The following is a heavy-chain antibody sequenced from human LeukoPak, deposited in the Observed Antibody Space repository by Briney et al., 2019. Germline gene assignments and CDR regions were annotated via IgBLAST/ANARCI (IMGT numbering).Heavy chain of an antibody. J-gene: IGHJ5*02. CDR1: GGSIGVHY. CDR2: FYTSGST. CDR3: ARDSCSSTSCYNNWFDP. Sequence: SETLSLTCTVSGGSIGVHYWSWIRQPAGKGLEWIGRFYTSGSTNYNPSLKSRVTMSVDKSKNQFSLKLNSVTAADTAVYYCARDSCSSTSCYNNWFDPWGQGTLVTVSS. D-gene: IGHD2-2*02. V-gene: IGHV4-4*07.